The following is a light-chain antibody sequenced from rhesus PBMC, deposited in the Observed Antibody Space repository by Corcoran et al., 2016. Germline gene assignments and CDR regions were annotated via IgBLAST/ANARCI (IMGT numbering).Light chain of an antibody. CDR3: QQIDNSPFT. Sequence: DIQMTQSPSSLSASVGDRVTVTCRTSQGINKELSWYQQKPGKAPNLLVYRASNLETGVPSRFSGSGSGTDFTLTISSLQPEDIATYSYQQIDNSPFTFGPGTKLDIQ. CDR2: RAS. J-gene: IGKJ3*01. V-gene: IGKV1-69*01. CDR1: QGINKE.